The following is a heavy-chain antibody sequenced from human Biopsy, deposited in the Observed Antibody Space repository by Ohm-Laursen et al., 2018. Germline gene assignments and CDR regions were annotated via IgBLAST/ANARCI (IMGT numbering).Heavy chain of an antibody. Sequence: GTLSLTCTVSGGFISSSTTYYWAWLRQPPGKGLEWIGSIYNTETTFYNPSLKSRVTISVDTSTNQFSLKVSSVTAADTALYFCARHPTGFWFDPWGHGTLVTVSS. V-gene: IGHV4-39*01. CDR2: IYNTETT. CDR1: GGFISSSTTYY. J-gene: IGHJ5*02. CDR3: ARHPTGFWFDP.